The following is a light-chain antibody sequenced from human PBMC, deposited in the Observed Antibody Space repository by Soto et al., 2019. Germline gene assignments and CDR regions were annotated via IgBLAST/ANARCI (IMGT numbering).Light chain of an antibody. CDR3: QQYNNWPRRT. CDR1: QCDSSN. V-gene: IGKV3-15*01. CDR2: GAS. Sequence: ILMTQSPATLSVSPGEKATRFCWASQCDSSNLACHQQQPGQPHRPLIYGASPNATGIQARFSRRGSVTKFTLTISSLQSEDFAVYYCQQYNNWPRRTFGQGTKVDIK. J-gene: IGKJ1*01.